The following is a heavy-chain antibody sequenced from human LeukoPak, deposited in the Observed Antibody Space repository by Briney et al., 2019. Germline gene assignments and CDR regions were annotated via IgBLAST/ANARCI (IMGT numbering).Heavy chain of an antibody. CDR1: GGSISSYY. J-gene: IGHJ4*02. CDR2: IYYSGST. V-gene: IGHV4-59*08. D-gene: IGHD3-3*01. CDR3: ARRDDFWSGYYDY. Sequence: SETLSLTCTVSGGSISSYYWSWIRQPPGKGLEWMGYIYYSGSTNYNPSLKSRVTISVDTSKNQFSLKLSSVTAADTAGYYCARRDDFWSGYYDYWGQGTLVTVSS.